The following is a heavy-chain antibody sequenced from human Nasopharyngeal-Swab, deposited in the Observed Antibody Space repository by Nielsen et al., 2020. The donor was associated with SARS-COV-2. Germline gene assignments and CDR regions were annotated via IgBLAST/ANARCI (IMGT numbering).Heavy chain of an antibody. J-gene: IGHJ5*02. CDR2: ITPSGGAT. CDR1: GFTFSHYF. Sequence: ASVKVSCKASGFTFSHYFMHWVRQAPGQGLEWMGVITPSGGATNYARKFRGRVTMTRDPSTSTVYLDLSSPKSEDTAVYFCASEPGGMAAPGKHFDPWGQGTLVTVSS. CDR3: ASEPGGMAAPGKHFDP. V-gene: IGHV1-46*01. D-gene: IGHD6-13*01.